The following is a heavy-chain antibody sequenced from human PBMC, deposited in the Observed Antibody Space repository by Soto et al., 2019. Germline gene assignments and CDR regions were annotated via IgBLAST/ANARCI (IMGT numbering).Heavy chain of an antibody. V-gene: IGHV4-39*01. Sequence: SETLSVTCTVADGSISSSSYYWGWIRQPPGKGLEWIGSIYYSGSTYYNPSLKSRVTISVDTSKNQFSLKLSSVTAADTAVYYCARLRYSGYDFGPYYYYMDVWGKGTTVTVSS. J-gene: IGHJ6*03. CDR1: DGSISSSSYY. CDR2: IYYSGST. CDR3: ARLRYSGYDFGPYYYYMDV. D-gene: IGHD5-12*01.